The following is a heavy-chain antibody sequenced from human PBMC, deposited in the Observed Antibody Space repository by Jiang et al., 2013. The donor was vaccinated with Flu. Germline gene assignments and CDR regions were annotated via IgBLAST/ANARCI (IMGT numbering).Heavy chain of an antibody. Sequence: GGLVQPGGSLRLSCAASGFTFRSYAMSWVRQAPGKGLEWVAALGGSGYNTYYADSVKGRFTVSRDNSKNTLYVQVNSLGAEDTTVYYCARDCCCSTTNCRNYFDYWGQGTLVTVSS. CDR3: ARDCCCSTTNCRNYFDY. CDR1: GFTFRSYA. V-gene: IGHV3-23*01. D-gene: IGHD2-2*01. J-gene: IGHJ4*02. CDR2: LGGSGYNT.